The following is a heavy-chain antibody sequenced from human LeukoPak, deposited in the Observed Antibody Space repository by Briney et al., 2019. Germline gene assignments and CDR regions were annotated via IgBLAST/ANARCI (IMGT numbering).Heavy chain of an antibody. J-gene: IGHJ6*02. CDR2: IYYSGST. V-gene: IGHV4-59*01. Sequence: PSETLSLTCTVSGGSISRYYWSWIRQPPGKGLEWIGYIYYSGSTNYNPSLKSRVTISVDTSKNQFSLKLSSVTAADTAVYYCARAPPMYYYGMDVWGQGTTVTVSS. CDR3: ARAPPMYYYGMDV. CDR1: GGSISRYY.